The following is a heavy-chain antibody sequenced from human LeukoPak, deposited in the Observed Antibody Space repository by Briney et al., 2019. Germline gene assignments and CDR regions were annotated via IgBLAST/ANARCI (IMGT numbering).Heavy chain of an antibody. CDR1: GFAFTSSA. V-gene: IGHV1-58*02. CDR2: IVVGSGNT. J-gene: IGHJ4*02. D-gene: IGHD4-23*01. CDR3: AAGYGGKLGY. Sequence: ASVKVSCKASGFAFTSSAMQWVRQARGQRLEWIGWIVVGSGNTNYAQKFQERVTITRDMSTSTAFMELSSLRSEDTAVYYCAAGYGGKLGYWGQGTLVTVSS.